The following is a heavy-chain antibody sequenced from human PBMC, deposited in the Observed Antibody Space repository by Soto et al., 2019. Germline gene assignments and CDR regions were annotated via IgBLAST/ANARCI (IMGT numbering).Heavy chain of an antibody. D-gene: IGHD2-15*01. Sequence: HGESLKISCKGSGYSFTSYWISWVRQMPGKGLEWMGRIDPSDSYTNYSPSFQGHVTISADKSISTAYLQWSSLKASDTAMYYWARLRRGWRGSKGRDVGGQGTRVTVSS. CDR1: GYSFTSYW. CDR2: IDPSDSYT. J-gene: IGHJ6*02. V-gene: IGHV5-10-1*01. CDR3: ARLRRGWRGSKGRDV.